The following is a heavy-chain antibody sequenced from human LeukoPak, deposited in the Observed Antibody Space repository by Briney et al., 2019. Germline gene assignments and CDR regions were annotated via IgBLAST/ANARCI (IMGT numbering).Heavy chain of an antibody. Sequence: SQTLSLTCTVSGGSISSGSYYWSWIRHPAGKGLEWIGRIYTSGSTNYNPSLKSRVTISVDTSKNQFSLKLSSVTAADTAVYYCARHRSGAFDIWGQGTMVTVSS. J-gene: IGHJ3*02. V-gene: IGHV4-61*02. CDR3: ARHRSGAFDI. CDR1: GGSISSGSYY. CDR2: IYTSGST. D-gene: IGHD3-10*01.